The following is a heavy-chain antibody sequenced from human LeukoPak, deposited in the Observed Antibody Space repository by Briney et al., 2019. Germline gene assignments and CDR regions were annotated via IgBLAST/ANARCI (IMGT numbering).Heavy chain of an antibody. J-gene: IGHJ6*03. CDR2: IIPIFGTA. CDR1: GGTFSSYA. CDR3: ARGLGGIAVAGNYYSYYMDV. D-gene: IGHD6-19*01. Sequence: SVKVSCKASGGTFSSYAISWVRQAPGQGLEWMGGIIPIFGTANYAQKFQGRVTITADKSTSTAYMELSSLRSEDTAVYYCARGLGGIAVAGNYYSYYMDVWGKGTTVTVSS. V-gene: IGHV1-69*06.